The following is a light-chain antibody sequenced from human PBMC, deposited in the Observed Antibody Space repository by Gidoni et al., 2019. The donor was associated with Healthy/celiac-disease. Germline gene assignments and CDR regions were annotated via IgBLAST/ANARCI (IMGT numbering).Light chain of an antibody. Sequence: SQNVSSYLAWYQQNPGQALRLLIYDASNRATGIPARFSGSGSGTDFNITISRLEPEDFAVYYCQQRRNWPPRPFGGGTKVEIK. CDR1: QNVSSY. V-gene: IGKV3-11*01. J-gene: IGKJ4*01. CDR2: DAS. CDR3: QQRRNWPPRP.